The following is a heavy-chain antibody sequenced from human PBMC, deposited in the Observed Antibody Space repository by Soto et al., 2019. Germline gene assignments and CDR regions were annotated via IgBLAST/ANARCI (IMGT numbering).Heavy chain of an antibody. D-gene: IGHD3-16*01. J-gene: IGHJ4*02. CDR3: ARHWGRKVFDY. CDR1: GGSISSSSYY. Sequence: QLQLQESGPGLVKPSETLSLTCTVSGGSISSSSYYWGWIRQPPGKGLEWIGGIGSIYYSGSTYYNPSLKSRVTVSVDTSKNQFSLTLNSVTAADTAVDYCARHWGRKVFDYWGQGTLVTVSS. CDR2: IYYSGST. V-gene: IGHV4-39*01.